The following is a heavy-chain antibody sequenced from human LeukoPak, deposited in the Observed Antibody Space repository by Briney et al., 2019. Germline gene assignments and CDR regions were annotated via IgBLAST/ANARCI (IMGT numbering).Heavy chain of an antibody. D-gene: IGHD3-9*01. Sequence: GRSLRLSCAASGFTFSSYGMHWVRQAPGKGLEWVAVISYDGSNKYYADSVKGRFTISRDNSKNTLYLQMNSLRAEDTAVYYCAKDLSGHDILTGEAWGQGTLVTVSS. V-gene: IGHV3-30*18. J-gene: IGHJ5*02. CDR3: AKDLSGHDILTGEA. CDR2: ISYDGSNK. CDR1: GFTFSSYG.